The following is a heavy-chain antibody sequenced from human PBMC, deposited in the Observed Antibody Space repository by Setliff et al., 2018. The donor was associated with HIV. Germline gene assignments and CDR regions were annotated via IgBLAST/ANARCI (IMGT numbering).Heavy chain of an antibody. CDR2: VSQSWNT. Sequence: SETLSLTCSVSGYSISSGYYWPWIRQPPGKGLEWIGSVSQSWNTYYNPSLKSRITISIDTSNNQFSLKLTAVTAADTAVYYCARAGYGTGWYTQFDYWGQGALVTVSS. D-gene: IGHD6-19*01. CDR3: ARAGYGTGWYTQFDY. V-gene: IGHV4-38-2*02. J-gene: IGHJ4*02. CDR1: GYSISSGYY.